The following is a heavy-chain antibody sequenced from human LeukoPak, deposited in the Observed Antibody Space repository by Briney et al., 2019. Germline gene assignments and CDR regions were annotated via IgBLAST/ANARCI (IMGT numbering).Heavy chain of an antibody. D-gene: IGHD2-8*02. V-gene: IGHV1-2*02. CDR3: SRAADVVLVPPSDD. J-gene: IGHJ4*02. CDR2: TNPNSGDT. Sequence: ASVKVSCRASGYTFIGYFMHWVRQAPGQGLEWMGWTNPNSGDTNYAQKFKGRVTMTRDTSISAAYMELSSLRFDDTAVYYCSRAADVVLVPPSDDWGQGTLVTVSS. CDR1: GYTFIGYF.